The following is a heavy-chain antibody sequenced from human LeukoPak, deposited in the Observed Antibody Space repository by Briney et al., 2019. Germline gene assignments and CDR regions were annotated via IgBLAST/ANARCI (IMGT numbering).Heavy chain of an antibody. CDR1: GFTVNSFW. CDR2: INSDGRIT. D-gene: IGHD3-16*01. Sequence: GGSLRLSCAVSGFTVNSFWLHWVRQGPGTGLVWLSHINSDGRITSYADSVKGRTTISKDSAKNTLFLEINDLRADDTGLYYCVKGYNYRFDNWGQEALVIVSS. J-gene: IGHJ4*02. V-gene: IGHV3-74*01. CDR3: VKGYNYRFDN.